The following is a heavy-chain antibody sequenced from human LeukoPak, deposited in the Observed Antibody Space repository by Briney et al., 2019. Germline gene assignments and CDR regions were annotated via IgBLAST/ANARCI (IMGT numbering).Heavy chain of an antibody. V-gene: IGHV3-23*01. Sequence: GGSLRLSCAASGFTFSSYAMSWVRQAPGKGLEWVSAISGSGGSTYYADSVKGRFTISRDNSKNTVYLQMNSLRAEDTAVYYCARLGSYGMDVWGQGTTVTVSS. CDR2: ISGSGGST. J-gene: IGHJ6*02. CDR1: GFTFSSYA. CDR3: ARLGSYGMDV. D-gene: IGHD7-27*01.